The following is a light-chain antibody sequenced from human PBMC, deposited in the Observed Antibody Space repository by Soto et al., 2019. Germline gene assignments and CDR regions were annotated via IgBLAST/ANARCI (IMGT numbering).Light chain of an antibody. CDR1: QSVSSY. CDR3: QQRRYWPVT. Sequence: EIVLTQSPAILSMSPGERATLSCRASQSVSSYFAWYQQKPGQAPRLLIYDASNRATGVPARFSGSGSGTDFTLTIISLKPEDFAVYYCQQRRYWPVTFGQGTKVDIK. CDR2: DAS. V-gene: IGKV3-11*01. J-gene: IGKJ1*01.